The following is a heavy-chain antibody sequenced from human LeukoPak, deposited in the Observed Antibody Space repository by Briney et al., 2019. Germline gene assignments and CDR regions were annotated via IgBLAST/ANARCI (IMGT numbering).Heavy chain of an antibody. CDR3: ARDARRRYCSSTSCYWGWFDP. V-gene: IGHV1-2*02. D-gene: IGHD2-2*01. CDR1: GYTFTGYY. J-gene: IGHJ5*02. Sequence: GASVKVSCKASGYTFTGYYMHWVRQAPGQGLEWMGWINPNSGGTNYAQKFQGRVTMTRDTSISTAYMELSRLRSDDTAVYYCARDARRRYCSSTSCYWGWFDPWGQGTLVTVSS. CDR2: INPNSGGT.